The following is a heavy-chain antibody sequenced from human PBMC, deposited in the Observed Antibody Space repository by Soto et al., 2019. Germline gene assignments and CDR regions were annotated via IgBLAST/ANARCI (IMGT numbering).Heavy chain of an antibody. V-gene: IGHV3-49*04. CDR3: TRIHYYYDSSGSTQGYYYYGMDG. CDR1: GFPCADYS. CDR2: IRSKAYGGTT. J-gene: IGHJ6*02. D-gene: IGHD3-22*01. Sequence: GGSLRLSCPSSGFPCADYSMILVRTATGKGLEWVGFIRSKAYGGTTEYAASVKGRFTISRDDSKSIAYLQMNSLKTEDTAVYYCTRIHYYYDSSGSTQGYYYYGMDGWGQGTTVT.